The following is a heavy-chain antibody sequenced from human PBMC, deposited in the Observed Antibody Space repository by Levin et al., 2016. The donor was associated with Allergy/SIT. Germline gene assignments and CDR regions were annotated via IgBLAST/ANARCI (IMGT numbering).Heavy chain of an antibody. CDR2: IYYSGST. CDR3: ARVLGESGYYSYYYYYYMDV. Sequence: WIRQPPGKGLEWIGYIYYSGSTNYNPSLKSRVTISVDTSKNQFSLKLSSVTAADTAVYYCARVLGESGYYSYYYYYYMDVWGKGTTVTVSS. J-gene: IGHJ6*03. D-gene: IGHD3-3*01. V-gene: IGHV4-59*01.